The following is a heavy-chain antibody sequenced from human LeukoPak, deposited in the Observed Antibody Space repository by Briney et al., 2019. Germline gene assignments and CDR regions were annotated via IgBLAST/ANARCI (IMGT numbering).Heavy chain of an antibody. V-gene: IGHV4-39*07. J-gene: IGHJ4*02. Sequence: SETLSLTCTVSGGSVSTSDYYWGWIPQSPVKGLEWIGDVFYTEKTNYNPSLRGRATISIDTSKNQFSLKLTYVTAADSAVYYCARVFDSWGQGTLVTVSS. CDR1: GGSVSTSDYY. CDR3: ARVFDS. CDR2: VFYTEKT.